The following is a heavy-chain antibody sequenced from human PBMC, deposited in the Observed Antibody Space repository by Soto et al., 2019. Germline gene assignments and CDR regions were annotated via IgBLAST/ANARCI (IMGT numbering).Heavy chain of an antibody. D-gene: IGHD6-13*01. CDR3: AKDQGSSWYEIDY. Sequence: PGGSLRLSCAASGFNFSSYAMSWVRQAPGKGLEWVSVISGSGGTTYYADSVKGRFTISRDNSKNTLYLQMNSLRAEDTAVYYCAKDQGSSWYEIDYWGQGTLVTVSS. CDR2: ISGSGGTT. CDR1: GFNFSSYA. V-gene: IGHV3-23*01. J-gene: IGHJ4*02.